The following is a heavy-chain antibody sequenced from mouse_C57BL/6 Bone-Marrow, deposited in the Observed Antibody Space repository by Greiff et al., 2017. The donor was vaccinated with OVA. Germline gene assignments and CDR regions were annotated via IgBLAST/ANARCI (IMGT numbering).Heavy chain of an antibody. CDR2: ISNGGGST. V-gene: IGHV5-12*01. D-gene: IGHD2-5*01. CDR3: ARRGDYYSNKGFAY. CDR1: GFTFSDYY. J-gene: IGHJ3*01. Sequence: EVKLVESGGGLVQPGGSLKLSCAASGFTFSDYYMYWVRQTPEKRLEWVAYISNGGGSTYYPDTVKGRFTISRDNAKNTLYLQMSRLKSEDTAMYYCARRGDYYSNKGFAYWGQGTLVTVSA.